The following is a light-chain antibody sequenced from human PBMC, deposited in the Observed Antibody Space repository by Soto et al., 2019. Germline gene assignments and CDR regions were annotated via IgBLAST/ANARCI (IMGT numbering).Light chain of an antibody. CDR1: QGIASS. V-gene: IGKV1-9*01. J-gene: IGKJ4*01. CDR2: AAS. CDR3: QQFNSYPHA. Sequence: DIHLTQSPSFLSASVGDRVTITCRASQGIASSLAWYQQKAGKAPKLLIYAASTLESGVPSRFSGSGSGTEFTLTISSLQPEDFEIYYGQQFNSYPHAFGGGTKVESK.